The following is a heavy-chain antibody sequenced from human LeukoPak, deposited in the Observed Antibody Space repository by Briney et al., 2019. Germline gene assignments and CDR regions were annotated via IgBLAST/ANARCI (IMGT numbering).Heavy chain of an antibody. V-gene: IGHV1-8*01. J-gene: IGHJ3*02. CDR3: AKSETYFRWYHRPDSFYI. D-gene: IGHD2-15*01. Sequence: ASVKVSCKASGYTFTSYDINWVRQATGQGLEWMGWMNPNSGNTGYAQKFQGRVTITADESTSTAYMELRSLSSEDTAVYYCAKSETYFRWYHRPDSFYIWGQGTMVTVSS. CDR1: GYTFTSYD. CDR2: MNPNSGNT.